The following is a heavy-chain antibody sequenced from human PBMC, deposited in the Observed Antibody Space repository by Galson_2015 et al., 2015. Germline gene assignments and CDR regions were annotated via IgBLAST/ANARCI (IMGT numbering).Heavy chain of an antibody. CDR2: ISYDGSNT. D-gene: IGHD3-10*01. CDR3: ATVAGYYGSGSPLWNYFDY. Sequence: SLRLSCAASGFTFKTYAMHWVRQAPGKGLEWVAVISYDGSNTYYTDSVKGRFTISRDNSKNTLYLQMNGLRTGDTAVYYCATVAGYYGSGSPLWNYFDYWGQGTLVTVSS. V-gene: IGHV3-30-3*01. J-gene: IGHJ4*02. CDR1: GFTFKTYA.